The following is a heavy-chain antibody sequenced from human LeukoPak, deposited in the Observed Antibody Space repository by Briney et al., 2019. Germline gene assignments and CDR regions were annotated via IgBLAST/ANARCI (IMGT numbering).Heavy chain of an antibody. V-gene: IGHV3-48*01. D-gene: IGHD3-10*01. CDR2: ITSSSSII. CDR1: GFTFSSYA. J-gene: IGHJ6*03. Sequence: GGSLRLSCAASGFTFSSYAMNWVRQAPGRGLEWISHITSSSSIIYYADSVQGRFTISRDDAKNSLYLQMNSLRAEDTAVYYCARHFGSGSYYYHYMDVWGKGTTVTVSS. CDR3: ARHFGSGSYYYHYMDV.